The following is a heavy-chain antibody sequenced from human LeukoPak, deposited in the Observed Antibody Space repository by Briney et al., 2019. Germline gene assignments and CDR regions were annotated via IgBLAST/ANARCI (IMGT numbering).Heavy chain of an antibody. CDR3: AKGKPKSFA. Sequence: SETLSLTCAVYGGSFSGYYWSWIRQPPGKGLEWIGEINYSGSTHYNPSLKSRVTISVEMSKNHFSLKLSAWAAADTAVYYCAKGKPKSFAWGQGTPVTVSS. D-gene: IGHD1-14*01. V-gene: IGHV4-34*01. CDR2: INYSGST. CDR1: GGSFSGYY. J-gene: IGHJ5*02.